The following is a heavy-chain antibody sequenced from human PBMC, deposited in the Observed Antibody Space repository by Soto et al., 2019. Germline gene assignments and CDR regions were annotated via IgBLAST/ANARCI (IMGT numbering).Heavy chain of an antibody. J-gene: IGHJ6*02. CDR2: IIPIFGTA. D-gene: IGHD3-3*01. Sequence: SVKVSCKASGGTFSSYAISWVRQAPGQGLEWMGGIIPIFGTANYAQKFQGRVTITADESTSTAYMELSSLRSEDTAVYYCASPRYDFWSGPHENTYYYYGMAVWGQGTTVTVSS. V-gene: IGHV1-69*13. CDR1: GGTFSSYA. CDR3: ASPRYDFWSGPHENTYYYYGMAV.